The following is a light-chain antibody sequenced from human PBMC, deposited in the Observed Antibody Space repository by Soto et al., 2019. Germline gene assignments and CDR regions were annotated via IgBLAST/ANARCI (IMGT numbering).Light chain of an antibody. Sequence: DIQMTQSPSTLSASVGDRVTITCRASQSISSWLAWYQQKPGKAPKLLIYKASSLESGVPSRFSGSGSGTEFTPTLSSLQPDDFAPYYCQQYNSFSSGYTFGQGTKLE. CDR3: QQYNSFSSGYT. J-gene: IGKJ2*01. CDR2: KAS. CDR1: QSISSW. V-gene: IGKV1-5*03.